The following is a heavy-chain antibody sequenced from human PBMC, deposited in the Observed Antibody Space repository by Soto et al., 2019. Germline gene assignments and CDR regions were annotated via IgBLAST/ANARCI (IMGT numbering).Heavy chain of an antibody. CDR1: GFTFSSYG. Sequence: GGSLRLSCAASGFTFSSYGMHWVRQAPGKGLEWVAVISYDGSNKYYADSVKGRFTISRDNSKNTLYLQMNSLRAEDTAVYYCAKGESSGYDFWSGYSDYYFDYRGRGTLVTVSS. CDR2: ISYDGSNK. J-gene: IGHJ4*02. V-gene: IGHV3-30*18. CDR3: AKGESSGYDFWSGYSDYYFDY. D-gene: IGHD3-3*01.